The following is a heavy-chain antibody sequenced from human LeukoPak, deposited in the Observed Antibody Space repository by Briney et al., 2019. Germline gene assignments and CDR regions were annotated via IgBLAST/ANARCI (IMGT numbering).Heavy chain of an antibody. J-gene: IGHJ4*02. CDR1: GFTFSDYE. D-gene: IGHD3-22*01. Sequence: GGSLRLSCAASGFTFSDYEMNWVRQAPGKGLEWLSYISTGGRTVKYADSVKGRFTLSRDNSKNTLYLQMDSLRPEDTALYYCAKDLFYYDKGGFDYWGQGTPVTVSS. CDR3: AKDLFYYDKGGFDY. V-gene: IGHV3-48*03. CDR2: ISTGGRTV.